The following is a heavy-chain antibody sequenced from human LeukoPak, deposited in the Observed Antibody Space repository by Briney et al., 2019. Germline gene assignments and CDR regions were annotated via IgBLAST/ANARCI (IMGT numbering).Heavy chain of an antibody. CDR2: IRSKAYGGTT. CDR1: GFTFGDYA. Sequence: GGSLRLSCTASGFTFGDYAMSWFRQAPGKGLEWVGFIRSKAYGGTTEYAASVKGRFTISRDDSKSIAYLQMNSLKTGDTAVYYCTRGRITMVRGVLFQHWGQGTLVTVSS. D-gene: IGHD3-10*01. CDR3: TRGRITMVRGVLFQH. V-gene: IGHV3-49*03. J-gene: IGHJ1*01.